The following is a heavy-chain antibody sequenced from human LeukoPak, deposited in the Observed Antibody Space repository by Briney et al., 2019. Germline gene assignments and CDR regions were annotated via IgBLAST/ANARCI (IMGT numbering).Heavy chain of an antibody. J-gene: IGHJ6*03. D-gene: IGHD3-3*01. CDR3: ARDVHRVGYDVWRGYHTYNYMDA. V-gene: IGHV4-4*07. CDR2: IYTNEST. CDR1: GGSISSYY. Sequence: SYTLSLTRTLSGGSISSYYWSWLRQPARKGLEGIERIYTNESTNYNPSLTNQFTISLDTSKNQFSLKLRSVTAAATAVYYCARDVHRVGYDVWRGYHTYNYMDAWGNGTTVTVSS.